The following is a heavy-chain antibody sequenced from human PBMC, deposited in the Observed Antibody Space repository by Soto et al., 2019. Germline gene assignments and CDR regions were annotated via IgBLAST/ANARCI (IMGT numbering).Heavy chain of an antibody. CDR1: GYTFTSYG. Sequence: QVQLVQSGAEVKKPGASGKVSCKASGYTFTSYGISWVRQAPGQGLEWMGWISAYNGNTNYAQKLQGRVTMTTDTSTSTAYMELRSLRSDDTAVYYCARDGGSSWYGSYYYYYGMDVWGQGTTVTVSS. CDR2: ISAYNGNT. J-gene: IGHJ6*02. D-gene: IGHD6-13*01. CDR3: ARDGGSSWYGSYYYYYGMDV. V-gene: IGHV1-18*04.